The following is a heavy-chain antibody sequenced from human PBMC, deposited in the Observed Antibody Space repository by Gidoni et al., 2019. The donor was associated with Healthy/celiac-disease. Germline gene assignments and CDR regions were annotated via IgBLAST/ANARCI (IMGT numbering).Heavy chain of an antibody. Sequence: EVQLVESGGGLVKPGGSLRLSCAASGFTFSSYSMNWVRQAPGKGLEWVSSISSSSSYIYYADSVKGRFTISRDNAKNSLYLQMNSLRAEDTAVYYCARDLITYCGGDCRYFDYWGQGTLVTVSS. CDR2: ISSSSSYI. D-gene: IGHD2-21*02. V-gene: IGHV3-21*01. CDR3: ARDLITYCGGDCRYFDY. CDR1: GFTFSSYS. J-gene: IGHJ4*02.